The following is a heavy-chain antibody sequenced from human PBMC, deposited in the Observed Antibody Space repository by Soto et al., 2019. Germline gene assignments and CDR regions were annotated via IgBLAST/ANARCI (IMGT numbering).Heavy chain of an antibody. J-gene: IGHJ6*02. CDR3: AREGQRDYYYYGMDV. D-gene: IGHD6-25*01. Sequence: SVKVSYKASVGTCSSYAISWLRQAPGQGLEWMGGIIPIFGTANYAQKFQGRVTITADESTSTAYMELSSLRSEDTAVYYCAREGQRDYYYYGMDVWGQGTTVTVSS. V-gene: IGHV1-69*13. CDR2: IIPIFGTA. CDR1: VGTCSSYA.